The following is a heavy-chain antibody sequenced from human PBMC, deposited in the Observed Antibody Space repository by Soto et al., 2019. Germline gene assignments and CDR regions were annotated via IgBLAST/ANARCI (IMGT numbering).Heavy chain of an antibody. CDR2: IHHSGSF. D-gene: IGHD3-9*01. CDR1: GGSITSNW. J-gene: IGHJ5*02. V-gene: IGHV4-4*02. Sequence: QVQLQESGPGLVNPSGTLSLTCAVSGGSITSNWWSWVRQPPGKGLEWIGEIHHSGSFNYNPSLRSRVTISIDKSKNQLSLKLTSMTDADAAVHYCVSNDWYRFHPWGQGTLVTVSS. CDR3: VSNDWYRFHP.